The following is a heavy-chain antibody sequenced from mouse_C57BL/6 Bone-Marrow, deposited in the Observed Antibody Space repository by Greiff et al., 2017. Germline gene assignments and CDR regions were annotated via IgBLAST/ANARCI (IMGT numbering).Heavy chain of an antibody. CDR3: AISLYYDYYAMDY. Sequence: QVQLQQPGAELVKPGASVKVSCKASGYTFTSYWMHWVKQRPGQGLEWIGRIHPSDSVTNYNQKFKGKATLTVDKSSSTAYMQLSSLTSEDSAVYYCAISLYYDYYAMDYWGQGTSVTVSS. CDR2: IHPSDSVT. D-gene: IGHD2-1*01. V-gene: IGHV1-74*01. J-gene: IGHJ4*01. CDR1: GYTFTSYW.